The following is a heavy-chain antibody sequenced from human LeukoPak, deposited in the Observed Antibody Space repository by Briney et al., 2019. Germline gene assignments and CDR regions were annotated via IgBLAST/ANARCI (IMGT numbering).Heavy chain of an antibody. V-gene: IGHV3-7*03. CDR1: GFTFSSYW. CDR2: IKQDGSEK. D-gene: IGHD3-22*01. J-gene: IGHJ4*02. Sequence: GGSLRHSCAASGFTFSSYWMSWVRQAPGKGLEWVANIKQDGSEKYYVDSVKGRFTISRDNAKNSLYLQMNSLRAEDTAVYYCARGGKSHDSSGLFDYWGQGTLVTVSS. CDR3: ARGGKSHDSSGLFDY.